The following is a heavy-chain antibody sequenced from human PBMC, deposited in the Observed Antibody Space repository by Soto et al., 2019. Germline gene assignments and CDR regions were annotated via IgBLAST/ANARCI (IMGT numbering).Heavy chain of an antibody. CDR2: INHSGGS. D-gene: IGHD2-15*01. V-gene: IGHV4-34*01. J-gene: IGHJ4*02. CDR1: GGSFSGYY. Sequence: TLSLTCAVYGGSFSGYYWSWIRQPPGKGLEWIGEINHSGGSNYNPSLKSRVTISLDTSKNQFSLKLGSVTAADTAVYYCARGRWELRFDYSGQGTPVTVSS. CDR3: ARGRWELRFDY.